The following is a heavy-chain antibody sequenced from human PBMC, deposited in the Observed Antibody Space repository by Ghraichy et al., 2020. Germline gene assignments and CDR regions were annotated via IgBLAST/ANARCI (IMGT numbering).Heavy chain of an antibody. J-gene: IGHJ5*02. CDR3: ARDHKGYGTFDP. V-gene: IGHV1-18*01. D-gene: IGHD4-17*01. Sequence: MGWISAYNGNTNYAQKLQGRVTMTTDTSTSTAYMELRSLRSDDTAVYYCARDHKGYGTFDPWGQGTLVTVSS. CDR2: ISAYNGNT.